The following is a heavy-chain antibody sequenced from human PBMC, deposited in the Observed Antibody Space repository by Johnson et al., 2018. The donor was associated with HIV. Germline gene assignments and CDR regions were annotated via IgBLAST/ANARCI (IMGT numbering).Heavy chain of an antibody. D-gene: IGHD3-10*01. J-gene: IGHJ3*01. CDR2: ISYDGSNK. V-gene: IGHV3-30*03. CDR3: YCTDHVGAGSESKGTFDA. CDR1: GLTFSSYG. Sequence: QVQLVESGGGVVQPGQSLRLSCAASGLTFSSYGMHWVRQAPGKGLEWVALISYDGSNKYYADSVKGRFSISRDNSKNTLYLQMTSLRQDDTAVYSCYCTDHVGAGSESKGTFDAWGQGTMVTVSS.